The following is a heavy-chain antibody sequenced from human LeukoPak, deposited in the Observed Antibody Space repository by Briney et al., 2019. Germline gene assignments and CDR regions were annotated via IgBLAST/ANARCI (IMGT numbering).Heavy chain of an antibody. J-gene: IGHJ6*03. CDR3: ARPRPLSYYYMDV. CDR1: GFTFSSYS. CDR2: ISGSNSYI. Sequence: GGSLRLSCAASGFTFSSYSMNWVRQAPGKGLEWVSSISGSNSYIYYADSMKGRFTISRDNAKNSLYLQMNSLRAEDTAVYYCARPRPLSYYYMDVWGKGTTVTVSS. V-gene: IGHV3-21*01.